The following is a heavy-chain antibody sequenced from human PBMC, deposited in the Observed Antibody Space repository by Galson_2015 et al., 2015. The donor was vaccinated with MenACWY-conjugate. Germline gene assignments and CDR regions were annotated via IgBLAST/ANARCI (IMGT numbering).Heavy chain of an antibody. D-gene: IGHD3-3*02. CDR3: ARGVNLASMAGY. J-gene: IGHJ4*02. V-gene: IGHV4-59*01. CDR2: MYYSGSA. CDR1: GGSINSYY. Sequence: ETLSLTCTVSGGSINSYYWSWIRQPPGKGVEWIGYMYYSGSANYNPSLKSRVTISVDTSKNQFSLTMTSVTAADTAVYYCARGVNLASMAGYWGQGTLVTVSS.